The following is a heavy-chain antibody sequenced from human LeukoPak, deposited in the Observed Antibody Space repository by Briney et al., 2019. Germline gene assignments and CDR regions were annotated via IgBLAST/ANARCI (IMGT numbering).Heavy chain of an antibody. CDR1: GFTFSSYW. CDR2: INSDGSST. D-gene: IGHD3-3*01. Sequence: PGGSLRLSCAASGFTFSSYWMHWVRQAPGKGLVWVSRINSDGSSTSYADSVKGRLTISRDNAKNTLYLQMNSLRAEDTAVYYCAREAYDFWSGLYFDYWGQGTLVTVSS. J-gene: IGHJ4*02. V-gene: IGHV3-74*01. CDR3: AREAYDFWSGLYFDY.